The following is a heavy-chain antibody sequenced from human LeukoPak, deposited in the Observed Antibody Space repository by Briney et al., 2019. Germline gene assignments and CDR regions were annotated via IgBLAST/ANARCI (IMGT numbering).Heavy chain of an antibody. Sequence: PSETLSLTCAVYGGSFSGYYWSWIRQPPGKGLEWIGEINHSGSTNYNPSLKSRVTTSVDTSKNQFSLKLSSVTAADTAVYYCARDRIAAAGTDGMDVWGQGTTVTVSS. CDR3: ARDRIAAAGTDGMDV. D-gene: IGHD6-13*01. J-gene: IGHJ6*02. CDR1: GGSFSGYY. CDR2: INHSGST. V-gene: IGHV4-34*01.